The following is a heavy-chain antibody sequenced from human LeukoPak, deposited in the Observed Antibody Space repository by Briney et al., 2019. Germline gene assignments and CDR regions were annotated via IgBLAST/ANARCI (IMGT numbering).Heavy chain of an antibody. D-gene: IGHD1-26*01. CDR1: GFAFSSYG. Sequence: GGSLRLSCAASGFAFSSYGVHWVRQAPGKGLEWVAVIWFDGSNKYYADSVKGRFIISRDNSKKTLCLQMNSLRAEDTAVYYCARARGSYNVGYDYWGQGALVTVSS. CDR3: ARARGSYNVGYDY. J-gene: IGHJ4*02. CDR2: IWFDGSNK. V-gene: IGHV3-33*01.